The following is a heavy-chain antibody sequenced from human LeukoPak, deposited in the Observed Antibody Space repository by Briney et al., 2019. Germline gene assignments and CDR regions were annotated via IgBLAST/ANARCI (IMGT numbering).Heavy chain of an antibody. D-gene: IGHD3-22*01. Sequence: PGGSLRLSCAASGFTFSSYSMNWVRQAPGKGLEWVSPISSSSSYIYYADSVKGRFTISRDNAKNSLYLQMNSLRAEDTAVYYCARDTDDSSGYYDYWGQGTLVTVSS. CDR1: GFTFSSYS. V-gene: IGHV3-21*01. CDR3: ARDTDDSSGYYDY. J-gene: IGHJ4*02. CDR2: ISSSSSYI.